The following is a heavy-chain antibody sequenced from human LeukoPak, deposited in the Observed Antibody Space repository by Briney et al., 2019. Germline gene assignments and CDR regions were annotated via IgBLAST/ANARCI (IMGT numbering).Heavy chain of an antibody. D-gene: IGHD6-19*01. CDR2: TVSRGTT. Sequence: PGGSLRLSCVASGFTFTSDAMNWVRQAPGKGLEWVSSTVSRGTTQYADSVKGRFTISRDNSKNTLYLQMNSLRAEDTAVYYCAKDLTIAVAGTVFDYWGQGTLVTVSS. CDR1: GFTFTSDA. J-gene: IGHJ4*02. V-gene: IGHV3-23*01. CDR3: AKDLTIAVAGTVFDY.